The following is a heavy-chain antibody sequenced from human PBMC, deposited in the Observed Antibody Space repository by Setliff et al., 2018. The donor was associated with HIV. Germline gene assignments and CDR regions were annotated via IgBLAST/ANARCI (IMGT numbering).Heavy chain of an antibody. D-gene: IGHD3-3*01. Sequence: PSETLSLTCAVSGGSISSSNWWSWVRQPPGKGLEWIGEIYHSGSTNYSPSLKSRVTISVDKSKNQFSLKLSSVTAADTAVYYCAVDVYYDFWSGYYLYWGQGTLVTVSS. CDR2: IYHSGST. J-gene: IGHJ4*02. V-gene: IGHV4-4*02. CDR1: GGSISSSNW. CDR3: AVDVYYDFWSGYYLY.